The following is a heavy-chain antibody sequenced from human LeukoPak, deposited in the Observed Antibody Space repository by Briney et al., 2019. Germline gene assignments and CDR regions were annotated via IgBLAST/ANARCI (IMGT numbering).Heavy chain of an antibody. J-gene: IGHJ4*02. CDR3: AKGEGPVVPAAIIDY. D-gene: IGHD2-2*02. CDR2: ISYDGSNK. V-gene: IGHV3-30*18. Sequence: PGGSLRLSCAASGFTFSSYGMHWVRQAPGKGLEWVAVISYDGSNKYYADSVKGRFTISRDNSKNTLYLQMNSLRAEDTAVYYCAKGEGPVVPAAIIDYWGQGTLVTVSS. CDR1: GFTFSSYG.